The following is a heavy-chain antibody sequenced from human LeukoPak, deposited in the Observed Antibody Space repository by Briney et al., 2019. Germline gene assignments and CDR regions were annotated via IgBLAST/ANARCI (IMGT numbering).Heavy chain of an antibody. CDR1: GSPFTSYW. CDR2: IYPGESDT. V-gene: IGHV5-51*01. Sequence: GGPLKISCKGSGSPFTSYWIGWVRRMPGKGLEWMGIIYPGESDTRYSPSCQGQVTISADKCISTAYLQWSSLKASDTAMYYCARRGYSGYDFDYWGQGTLVTVSS. CDR3: ARRGYSGYDFDY. J-gene: IGHJ4*02. D-gene: IGHD5-12*01.